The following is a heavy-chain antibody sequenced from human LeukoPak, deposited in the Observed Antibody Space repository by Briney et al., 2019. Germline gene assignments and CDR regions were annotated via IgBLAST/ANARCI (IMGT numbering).Heavy chain of an antibody. V-gene: IGHV3-23*01. Sequence: PGGSLRLSCAASGFMFSRYAMIWVRQTPGKGLEWVSAITETGAGTYYADSVKGRFTMSRDNSRNTVYLQMDSLRAEGTAVYFCARGTAAAANRNWFDSWGQGTLVTVSS. CDR3: ARGTAAAANRNWFDS. CDR1: GFMFSRYA. J-gene: IGHJ5*01. CDR2: ITETGAGT. D-gene: IGHD6-13*01.